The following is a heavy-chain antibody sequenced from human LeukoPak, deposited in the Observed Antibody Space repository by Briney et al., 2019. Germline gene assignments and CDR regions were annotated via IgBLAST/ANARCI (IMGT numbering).Heavy chain of an antibody. CDR1: GGSISSSSYY. V-gene: IGHV4-39*01. D-gene: IGHD3-3*01. CDR2: IYYSGST. CDR3: ARQSGRRWFDP. J-gene: IGHJ5*02. Sequence: SETLSLTCTVSGGSISSSSYYWGWIRQPPGKGLEWIGSIYYSGSTYYNPSLKSRVTISVDTSNNQFSLKLSSVTAADTAVYYCARQSGRRWFDPWGQGTLVTVPS.